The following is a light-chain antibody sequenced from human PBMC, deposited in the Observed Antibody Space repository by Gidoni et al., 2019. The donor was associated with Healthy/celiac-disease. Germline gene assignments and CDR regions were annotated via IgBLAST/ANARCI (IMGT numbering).Light chain of an antibody. V-gene: IGLV3-1*01. J-gene: IGLJ2*01. CDR3: QAWDSSTAV. Sequence: SYELTQPPSVSVSPGQTASITCSGDKLGDKYACWYQHKPGQSPVLVIYQYSKRPSGIPERFSGSNSGNTATLTISGTQAMDEADYYCQAWDSSTAVFGGGTKLTVL. CDR1: KLGDKY. CDR2: QYS.